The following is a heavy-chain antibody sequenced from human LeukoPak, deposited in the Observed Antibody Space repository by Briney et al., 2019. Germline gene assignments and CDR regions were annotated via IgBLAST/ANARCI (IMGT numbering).Heavy chain of an antibody. V-gene: IGHV4-4*07. J-gene: IGHJ4*02. D-gene: IGHD1-26*01. CDR1: GGSISSYY. CDR3: ARENTGSYREFDY. Sequence: PSETLSLTCTVSGGSISSYYWSWIQQPAGKGLEWIGRIYSGGSTNYNPSLKSRVTMSVDSSNNQFSLKLSSVTAADTAVFYCARENTGSYREFDYWGQGTLVTVSS. CDR2: IYSGGST.